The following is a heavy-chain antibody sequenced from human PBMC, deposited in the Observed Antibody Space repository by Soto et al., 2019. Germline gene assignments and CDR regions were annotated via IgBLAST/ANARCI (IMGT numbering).Heavy chain of an antibody. CDR3: AKSRDYYDSSGSVDY. V-gene: IGHV3-43*01. J-gene: IGHJ4*02. CDR2: ISWDGGST. D-gene: IGHD3-22*01. Sequence: EVQLVESGGVVVQPGGSLRLSCAASGFTFDDYTMHWVRQAPGKGLEWVSLISWDGGSTYYADSVKGRFTISRDNSKNSLYLQMNSLRTEDTALYYCAKSRDYYDSSGSVDYWGQGALVTVSS. CDR1: GFTFDDYT.